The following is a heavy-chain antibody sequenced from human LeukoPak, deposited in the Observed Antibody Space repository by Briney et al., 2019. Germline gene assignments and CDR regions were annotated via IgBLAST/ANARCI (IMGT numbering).Heavy chain of an antibody. V-gene: IGHV3-48*01. CDR2: ISSSSSTM. J-gene: IGHJ5*02. CDR1: GFTFSSYS. CDR3: ARGPPLFDP. Sequence: GGSLRLSCAASGFTFSSYSMNWVRQAPGKGLEWVSYISSSSSTMYYADSVKGRFTISRDNAKNSLYLQMNSLRAEDTGVYYCARGPPLFDPWGQGTLVAVSS.